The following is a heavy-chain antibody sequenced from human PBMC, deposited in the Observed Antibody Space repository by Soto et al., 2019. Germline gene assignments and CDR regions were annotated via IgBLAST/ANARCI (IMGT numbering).Heavy chain of an antibody. CDR1: GGSFSGYY. CDR3: ARELASISWYSGWFDP. J-gene: IGHJ5*02. V-gene: IGHV4-34*01. D-gene: IGHD6-13*01. Sequence: PSETLSLTCAVYGGSFSGYYWSWIRQPPGKGLEWIGEINHSGSTNYNPSLKSRVTISVDTSKNQFSLKLSSVTAADTAVYYCARELASISWYSGWFDPWGQGTLVTVSS. CDR2: INHSGST.